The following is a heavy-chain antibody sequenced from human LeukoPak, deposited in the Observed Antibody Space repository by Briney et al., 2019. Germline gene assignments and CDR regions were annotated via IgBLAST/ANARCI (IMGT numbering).Heavy chain of an antibody. CDR1: GAAIRGFY. Sequence: SETLSLTCTVSGAAIRGFYWSWFRQPPGKGLDWIGRIYTSGSTNYNPSLKSRVTMSVDTSKNQFSLKLSSVTAADTAVYYCARAQGDFWRESDYWGQGTLVTVSS. J-gene: IGHJ4*02. CDR3: ARAQGDFWRESDY. D-gene: IGHD3-3*01. V-gene: IGHV4-4*07. CDR2: IYTSGST.